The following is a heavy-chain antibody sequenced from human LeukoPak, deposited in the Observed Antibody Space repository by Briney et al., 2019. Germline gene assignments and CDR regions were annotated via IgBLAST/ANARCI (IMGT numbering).Heavy chain of an antibody. CDR1: GFTFSYYG. CDR3: ARDFDTGGHYLFDY. V-gene: IGHV3-33*01. Sequence: GGSRRLSCAASGFTFSYYGFHWVRQAPGKGLEWVAVMWSDGIKKFYADSVKGRFTVSRDNSKNTLYLQMNSLRAEDTAVYYCARDFDTGGHYLFDYWGQGTQITVSS. D-gene: IGHD2-8*02. CDR2: MWSDGIKK. J-gene: IGHJ4*02.